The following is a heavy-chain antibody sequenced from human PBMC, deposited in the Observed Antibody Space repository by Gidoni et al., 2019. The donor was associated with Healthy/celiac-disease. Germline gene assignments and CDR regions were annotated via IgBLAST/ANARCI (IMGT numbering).Heavy chain of an antibody. CDR2: IYNSGGN. J-gene: IGHJ2*01. Sequence: QVQLQESRPGLVQSSETLSLTCTVSGGSFSSYYCSWIRQPPGKGLEWIGYIYNSGGNNYNPHLKSRVTISVDASKNQFSLKLSSVTDADTAVDYWARGPCGTNGVCYRRYWDCDLWGRGTLVTGSS. D-gene: IGHD2-8*01. CDR3: ARGPCGTNGVCYRRYWDCDL. CDR1: GGSFSSYY. V-gene: IGHV4-59*01.